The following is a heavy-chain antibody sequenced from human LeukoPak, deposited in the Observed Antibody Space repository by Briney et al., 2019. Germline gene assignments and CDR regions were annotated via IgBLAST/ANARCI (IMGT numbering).Heavy chain of an antibody. CDR2: VSGSGSST. J-gene: IGHJ4*02. Sequence: GGSLRLSCAASGFTFSSYAMSWVRQAPGRGLEWVSAVSGSGSSTYYADSVKGRFTISRDNSKNTLYLQMNSLRDEDTAVYYCAKWGDFDVLTGYYVPDFWGQGTLVTVSS. V-gene: IGHV3-23*01. D-gene: IGHD3-9*01. CDR1: GFTFSSYA. CDR3: AKWGDFDVLTGYYVPDF.